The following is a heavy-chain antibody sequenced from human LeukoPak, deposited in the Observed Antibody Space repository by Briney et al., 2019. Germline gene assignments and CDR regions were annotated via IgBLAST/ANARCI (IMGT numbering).Heavy chain of an antibody. V-gene: IGHV4-34*01. D-gene: IGHD2-2*01. CDR1: GGSFSGYY. J-gene: IGHJ4*02. CDR2: INHSGST. CDR3: ARQAHCSSTSCYLIDY. Sequence: SETLPLTCAVYGGSFSGYYWSWIRQPPGKGLEWIGEINHSGSTNYNPSLKSRVTISVDTSKNQFSLKLSSVTAADTAVYYCARQAHCSSTSCYLIDYWGQGTLVTVSS.